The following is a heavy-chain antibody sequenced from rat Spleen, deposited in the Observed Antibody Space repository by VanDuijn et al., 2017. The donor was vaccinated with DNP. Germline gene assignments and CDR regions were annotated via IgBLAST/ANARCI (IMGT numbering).Heavy chain of an antibody. J-gene: IGHJ3*01. CDR2: ITSGSGTT. V-gene: IGHV5-31*01. CDR1: GFTFNDYW. Sequence: EVQLVESGGGLVQPGRSLKLSCVASGFTFNDYWMTWVRQVPGKGLEWIASITSGSGTTSYPDSVKGRFTISRDNANHTLYLQMDSLRSEDTATYYCATSPGPNWFAYWGQGTLVTVSS. CDR3: ATSPGPNWFAY. D-gene: IGHD1-4*01.